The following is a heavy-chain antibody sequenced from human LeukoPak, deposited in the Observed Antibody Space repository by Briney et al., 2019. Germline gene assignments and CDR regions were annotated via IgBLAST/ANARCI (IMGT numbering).Heavy chain of an antibody. CDR2: VYYTGTT. CDR3: AREIGETKITSSGEH. V-gene: IGHV4-39*07. Sequence: PSETLSLTCTVSGGSTISRSYYWVWIRQPPGKGLEWMGSVYYTGTTYYKPSLKSRLTISVDTSNNQFSLRMTSVTAADTAVYYCAREIGETKITSSGEHWGQGTLVTVSS. J-gene: IGHJ1*01. CDR1: GGSTISRSYY. D-gene: IGHD3-10*01.